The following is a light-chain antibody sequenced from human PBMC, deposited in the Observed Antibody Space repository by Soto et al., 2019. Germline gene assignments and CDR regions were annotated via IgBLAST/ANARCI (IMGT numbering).Light chain of an antibody. CDR1: QSVSMH. V-gene: IGKV3-11*01. J-gene: IGKJ1*01. Sequence: EIVLTQSQATLSLSPCERATLSSRASQSVSMHLAWYQQKPGQAPRLLIYDTSNRATGIPARFSGSGSGTDFTLTISSLEPEDFAVYYCQQYGRSPTTFGQGTKVDIK. CDR2: DTS. CDR3: QQYGRSPTT.